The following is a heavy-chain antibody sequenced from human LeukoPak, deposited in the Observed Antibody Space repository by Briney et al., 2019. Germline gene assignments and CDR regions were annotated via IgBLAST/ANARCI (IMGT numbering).Heavy chain of an antibody. CDR2: SNPTGGSA. Sequence: ASVKASCKTSGYTFTDFSIHCVRQAPGQGVEWIGISNPTGGSAGFAQKFQGRVTMTRDMSTSTFYMELSSLRSEDTAVYYCARGHGSGYTNYFDAWGQGTLVTVSS. V-gene: IGHV1-46*01. CDR3: ARGHGSGYTNYFDA. CDR1: GYTFTDFS. D-gene: IGHD3-10*01. J-gene: IGHJ5*02.